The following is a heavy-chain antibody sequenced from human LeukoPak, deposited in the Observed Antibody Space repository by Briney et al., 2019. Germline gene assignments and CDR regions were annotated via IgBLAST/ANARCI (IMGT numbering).Heavy chain of an antibody. CDR2: INHSGST. V-gene: IGHV4-34*01. CDR3: ARGRLRGYSHGPTRFDP. J-gene: IGHJ5*02. CDR1: GGSFSGYY. D-gene: IGHD5-18*01. Sequence: SETLSLTCAVYGGSFSGYYWSWIRQPPGKGLEWIGEINHSGSTNYNPSLKSRVTISVDTSKNQFSLKLSSVTAADTAVYYCARGRLRGYSHGPTRFDPWGQGTLVTVSS.